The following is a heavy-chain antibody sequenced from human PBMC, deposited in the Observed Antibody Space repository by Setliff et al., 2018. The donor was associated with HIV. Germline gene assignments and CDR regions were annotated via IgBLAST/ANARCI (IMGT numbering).Heavy chain of an antibody. Sequence: SETLSLTCTVSGGFISSGGYYWSWIRQPAGKGLEWIGRIYSSGSTTYSPSLKSRVTILLDPSKNQFSLKLNSVTAADTAVYYCASSYDPNYYVSGSYHRHQGMYFDYWGQGMLVTVSS. CDR2: IYSSGST. D-gene: IGHD3-10*01. CDR3: ASSYDPNYYVSGSYHRHQGMYFDY. V-gene: IGHV4-61*02. CDR1: GGFISSGGYY. J-gene: IGHJ4*02.